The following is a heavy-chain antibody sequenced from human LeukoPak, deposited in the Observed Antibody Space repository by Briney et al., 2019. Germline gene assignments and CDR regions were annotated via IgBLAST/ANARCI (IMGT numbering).Heavy chain of an antibody. D-gene: IGHD6-13*01. CDR1: GFTFSSFA. J-gene: IGHJ5*02. CDR2: ISYDGSNK. Sequence: GGSLRLSCAASGFTFSSFAMHWVRQAQGKGLEWVAVISYDGSNKYYADSVKGRFTISRDNSKNTLYLQMNSLRAEDTAVYHCARAEQKLVYGSWGQGAMVTVSS. V-gene: IGHV3-30*01. CDR3: ARAEQKLVYGS.